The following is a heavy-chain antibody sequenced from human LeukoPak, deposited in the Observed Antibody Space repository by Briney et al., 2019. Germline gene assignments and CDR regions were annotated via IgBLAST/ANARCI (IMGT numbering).Heavy chain of an antibody. J-gene: IGHJ4*02. Sequence: PSETLSLTCAVYGGSFSGYYWSWIRQPPGKGLEWIGEINHSGSTNYNPSLKSRVTISVDTSKNQFSLKLSSVTAADTAVYYCARDRSWYDSSGYYSDWGQGTLVTVSS. CDR2: INHSGST. CDR1: GGSFSGYY. V-gene: IGHV4-34*01. D-gene: IGHD3-22*01. CDR3: ARDRSWYDSSGYYSD.